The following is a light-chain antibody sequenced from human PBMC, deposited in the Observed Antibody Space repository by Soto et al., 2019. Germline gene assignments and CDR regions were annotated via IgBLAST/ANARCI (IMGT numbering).Light chain of an antibody. CDR3: QHYNNWPPWT. Sequence: VFTPSPALLSVSPGERAALSCRASQSVSSNLAWYQQKPGQAPRLLISGASTRATGVPARFRGSGSGTDFTLTISALQSEDFAVYYCQHYNNWPPWTFGQGTKVDIK. CDR2: GAS. J-gene: IGKJ1*01. V-gene: IGKV3-15*01. CDR1: QSVSSN.